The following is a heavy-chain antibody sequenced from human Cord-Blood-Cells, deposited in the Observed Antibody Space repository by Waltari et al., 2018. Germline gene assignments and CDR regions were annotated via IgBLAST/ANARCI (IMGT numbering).Heavy chain of an antibody. CDR3: ARAGRYCSSTSCYTDY. CDR1: GYTCTSYD. D-gene: IGHD2-2*01. J-gene: IGHJ4*02. V-gene: IGHV1-8*01. Sequence: QVQLVQSGAEVKKPGASVKVSCKASGYTCTSYDINWVRQATGQGLEWMGWMNPNSGNTGYSQKFQGRVTMTRNTSISTAYMELSSLRSEDTAVYYCARAGRYCSSTSCYTDYWGQGTLVTVSS. CDR2: MNPNSGNT.